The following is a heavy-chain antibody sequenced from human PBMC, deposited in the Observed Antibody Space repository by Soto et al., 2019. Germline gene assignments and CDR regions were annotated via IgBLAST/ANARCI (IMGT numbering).Heavy chain of an antibody. J-gene: IGHJ6*02. V-gene: IGHV3-23*01. D-gene: IGHD3-22*01. CDR3: AKDFSSGPTHSIDLYHSEGMDV. Sequence: HPGGSLRLSCTASGFTFDSYGMNWVRQAPGKGLEWVSVVSGSGNSADYADSVKGRFTISRDNSKNTLYLQMNSLRAEDTAVYYCAKDFSSGPTHSIDLYHSEGMDVWGPGTMVTVSS. CDR2: VSGSGNSA. CDR1: GFTFDSYG.